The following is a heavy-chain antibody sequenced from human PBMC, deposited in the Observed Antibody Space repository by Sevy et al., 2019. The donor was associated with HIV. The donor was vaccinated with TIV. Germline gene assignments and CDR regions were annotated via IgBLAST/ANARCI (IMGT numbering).Heavy chain of an antibody. CDR1: GFTFSDYY. CDR2: ISSSGSTI. V-gene: IGHV3-11*01. CDR3: ASFSPVWVPRRLGRPP. Sequence: GGSLRLSCAASGFTFSDYYMSWIRQAPGKGLEWVSYISSSGSTIYYADSVKGRFTISRDNAKNSLYLQMNSLRAEETAVYYCASFSPVWVPRRLGRPPWGQGTLVTVSS. J-gene: IGHJ5*02. D-gene: IGHD3-16*01.